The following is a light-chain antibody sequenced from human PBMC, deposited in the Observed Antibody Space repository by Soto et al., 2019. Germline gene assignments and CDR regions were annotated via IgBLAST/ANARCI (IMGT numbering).Light chain of an antibody. CDR3: QQYNNWPPWT. Sequence: EIVMTQSPATLSVSPGERATLSCRASQSVSSNLAWYQQKPGQAPRLLSYGASTRATGIPARFSGSGSGTEFTLTISSLQSEDFAVYDCQQYNNWPPWTFGQGTKVEIK. V-gene: IGKV3-15*01. CDR1: QSVSSN. CDR2: GAS. J-gene: IGKJ1*01.